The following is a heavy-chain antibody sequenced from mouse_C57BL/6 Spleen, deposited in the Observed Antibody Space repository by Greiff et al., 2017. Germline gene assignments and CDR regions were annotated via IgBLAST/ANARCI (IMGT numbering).Heavy chain of an antibody. D-gene: IGHD1-2*01. J-gene: IGHJ4*01. CDR2: ISSGSSTI. V-gene: IGHV5-17*01. CDR1: GFTFSDYG. CDR3: AREGYYGHYAMDY. Sequence: VQLKESGGGLVKPGGSLKLSCAASGFTFSDYGMHWVRQAPEKGLEWVAYISSGSSTIYYADTVKGRFTISRDNAKNTLFLQMTSLRSEDTAMYYCAREGYYGHYAMDYWGQGTSVTVSS.